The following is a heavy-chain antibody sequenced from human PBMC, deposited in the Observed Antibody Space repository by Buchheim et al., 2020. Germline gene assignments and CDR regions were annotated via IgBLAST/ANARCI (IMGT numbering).Heavy chain of an antibody. CDR1: GFTFRSYS. Sequence: EVQLVESGGGLVKPGGSLRLSCAASGFTFRSYSMNWVRQAPGKGPEWVSSIGSRSSYRYYADSVKGRFTISRDNAENSLYVQMNSLRAEDTAVYYCARANENYSGFDYWGQGTL. D-gene: IGHD1-7*01. J-gene: IGHJ4*02. CDR3: ARANENYSGFDY. V-gene: IGHV3-21*01. CDR2: IGSRSSYR.